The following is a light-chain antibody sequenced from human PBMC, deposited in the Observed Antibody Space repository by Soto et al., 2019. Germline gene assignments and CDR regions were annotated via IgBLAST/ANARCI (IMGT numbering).Light chain of an antibody. CDR1: QSISTW. CDR3: QQYSIYPWT. CDR2: DAS. J-gene: IGKJ1*01. V-gene: IGKV1-5*01. Sequence: DIQMTQSPSTLSASVGDRVTITCRASQSISTWLAWYQQKPGKAPKVLIFDASSLESGVPSRFSGSRSATEFTLTISSLQPDDFATYYCQQYSIYPWTFGQGTKVDI.